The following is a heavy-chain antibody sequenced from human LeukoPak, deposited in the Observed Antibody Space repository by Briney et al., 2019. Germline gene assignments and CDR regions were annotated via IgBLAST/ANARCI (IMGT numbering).Heavy chain of an antibody. D-gene: IGHD1-1*01. Sequence: ASVKVSCKASGYTFTSYGISWVRQAPGQGLEWMGWISAYNGNTNYAQKLQGRVTMTTDTSTSTAYMELRSLRSDDTAVYYCARHKTGTTWDGAFDIWGQGTMVTVSS. J-gene: IGHJ3*02. CDR2: ISAYNGNT. V-gene: IGHV1-18*01. CDR3: ARHKTGTTWDGAFDI. CDR1: GYTFTSYG.